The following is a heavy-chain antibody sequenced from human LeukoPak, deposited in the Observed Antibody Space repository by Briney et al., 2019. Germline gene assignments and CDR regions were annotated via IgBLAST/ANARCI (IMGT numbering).Heavy chain of an antibody. CDR3: ARGQYTSDWYYFDY. CDR1: GFTFNSYE. J-gene: IGHJ4*02. V-gene: IGHV3-48*03. D-gene: IGHD6-19*01. CDR2: ISSSGSII. Sequence: GGPLRLSCAASGFTFNSYEMNWVRQAPGKGLEWLSFISSSGSIIYYADSMKGRFTISRDNAKNSLYLQMNSLRAEDTAVYYCARGQYTSDWYYFDYWGQGTLVTVSS.